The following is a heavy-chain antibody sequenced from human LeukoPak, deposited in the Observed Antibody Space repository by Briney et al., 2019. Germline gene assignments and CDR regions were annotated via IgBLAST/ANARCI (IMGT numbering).Heavy chain of an antibody. CDR3: ARDDLVRGSYDYIDQ. CDR2: IDDDARGG. Sequence: GGPLSLSCAASGATLSNYWTSWVGQAPAKGREWVGKIDDDARGGYYAACAKGGLTVSRDNAKRSVYLQMYSLAVEATAVYYCARDDLVRGSYDYIDQWGQGTLVTVSS. D-gene: IGHD3-16*01. V-gene: IGHV3-7*01. J-gene: IGHJ4*02. CDR1: GATLSNYW.